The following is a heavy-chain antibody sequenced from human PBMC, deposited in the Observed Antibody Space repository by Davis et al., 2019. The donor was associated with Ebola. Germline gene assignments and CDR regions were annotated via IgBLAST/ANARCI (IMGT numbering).Heavy chain of an antibody. J-gene: IGHJ6*03. CDR2: IYYSGST. CDR3: ARDLKDFWSGYSRDYYYYYMDV. Sequence: PSETLSLTCTVSGGSISSYYWSWIRQPPGKGLEWIGYIYYSGSTNYNPSLKSRVTISVDTSKNQFSLKLSSVTAADTAVYYCARDLKDFWSGYSRDYYYYYMDVWGKGTTVTVSS. D-gene: IGHD3-3*01. V-gene: IGHV4-59*12. CDR1: GGSISSYY.